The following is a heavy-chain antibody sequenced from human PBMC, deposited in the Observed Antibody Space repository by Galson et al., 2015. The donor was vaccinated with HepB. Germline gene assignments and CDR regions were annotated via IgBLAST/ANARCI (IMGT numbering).Heavy chain of an antibody. V-gene: IGHV1-3*01. CDR1: GYTFTSYA. CDR3: ARWGISVYAFDI. CDR2: INAGNGNT. J-gene: IGHJ3*02. Sequence: SVKVSCKASGYTFTSYAMHWVRQAPGQRLEWMGWINAGNGNTKYSQKFQGRVTITRDTSASTAYMELSSLRSEDTAVYYCARWGISVYAFDIWGQGTMVTVSS. D-gene: IGHD2-8*01.